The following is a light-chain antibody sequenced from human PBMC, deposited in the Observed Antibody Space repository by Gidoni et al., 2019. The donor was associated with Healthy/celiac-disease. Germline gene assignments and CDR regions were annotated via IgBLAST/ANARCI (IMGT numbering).Light chain of an antibody. CDR1: SSDVGSYNL. CDR3: CSYAGSSTPWV. CDR2: EVS. V-gene: IGLV2-23*02. J-gene: IGLJ3*02. Sequence: QPALTPPASVSGSPGQSITISCTGTSSDVGSYNLVSWYQQHPGKAPKLMIYEVSKRPSGVSNRFSGSKSGNTASLTISGLQAEDEADYYCCSYAGSSTPWVFGGGTKLTVL.